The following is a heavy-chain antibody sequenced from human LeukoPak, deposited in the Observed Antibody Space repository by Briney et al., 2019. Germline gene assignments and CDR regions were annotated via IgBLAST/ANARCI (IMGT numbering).Heavy chain of an antibody. D-gene: IGHD7-27*01. V-gene: IGHV4-39*02. J-gene: IGHJ4*02. CDR2: IYDSGST. CDR1: GGSIRSSYYY. Sequence: SETLSLTCTVSGGSIRSSYYYWGWIRQPPGKGLEWIGSIYDSGSTYYNPSLKSRVTISVDTSKNQFSLKLNSVTAADTAVYYCARDLPTGGYWGQGTLVTVSS. CDR3: ARDLPTGGY.